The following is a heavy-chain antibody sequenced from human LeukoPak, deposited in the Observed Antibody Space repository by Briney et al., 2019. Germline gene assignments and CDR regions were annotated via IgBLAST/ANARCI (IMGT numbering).Heavy chain of an antibody. Sequence: ASVKVSCKASGYTYTGYYMHWVRQAPGHGLEWMGWINPNSGGTNYAQKFQGRVTMTRDTSISTAYMELSRLRSDDTAVYYCARERSITMIVVALQGLDYWGQGTLVTVSS. V-gene: IGHV1-2*02. CDR2: INPNSGGT. CDR3: ARERSITMIVVALQGLDY. D-gene: IGHD3-22*01. CDR1: GYTYTGYY. J-gene: IGHJ4*02.